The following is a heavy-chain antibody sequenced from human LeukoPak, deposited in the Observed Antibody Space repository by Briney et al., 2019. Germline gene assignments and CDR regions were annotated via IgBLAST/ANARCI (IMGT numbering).Heavy chain of an antibody. D-gene: IGHD4-17*01. Sequence: PGGSLRLSCAASGFTFSGYGMHWVRQAPGKGLEWVALIWYDGSNKYYADSVKGRFTISRDNSKNTLYLQMNSLRAEDTAVYYCARERTTVLQAYDAFDIWGQGTMVTVSS. CDR2: IWYDGSNK. CDR1: GFTFSGYG. V-gene: IGHV3-33*01. J-gene: IGHJ3*02. CDR3: ARERTTVLQAYDAFDI.